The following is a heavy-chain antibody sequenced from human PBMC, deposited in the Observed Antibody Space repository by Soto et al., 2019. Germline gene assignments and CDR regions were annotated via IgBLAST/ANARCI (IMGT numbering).Heavy chain of an antibody. D-gene: IGHD6-19*01. CDR2: IHYSGGT. V-gene: IGHV4-59*08. J-gene: IGHJ4*02. Sequence: PSETLSLTCDVSGGSISGYSWSWIRKPPGKGLEWIGNIHYSGGTNYNPSLKSRVTISLDTSKIQFSLQLTSVTAADTAVYYCARRTNYGTAWYPGCWGQGTLVTVSS. CDR3: ARRTNYGTAWYPGC. CDR1: GGSISGYS.